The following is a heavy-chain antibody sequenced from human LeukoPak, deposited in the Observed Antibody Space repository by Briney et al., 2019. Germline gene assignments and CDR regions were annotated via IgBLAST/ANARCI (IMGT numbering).Heavy chain of an antibody. CDR2: IYYSGST. J-gene: IGHJ4*02. D-gene: IGHD5-18*01. CDR3: ARQGYTPHSFDY. CDR1: GGSIRSYY. V-gene: IGHV4-59*04. Sequence: SETLSLTCTVSGGSIRSYYWSWIRQPPGKGLEWIGCIYYSGSTYYNPSLKSRVTISVGTSKNQFSLKLSSVTTADTAVYYCARQGYTPHSFDYWGQGTLVTVSS.